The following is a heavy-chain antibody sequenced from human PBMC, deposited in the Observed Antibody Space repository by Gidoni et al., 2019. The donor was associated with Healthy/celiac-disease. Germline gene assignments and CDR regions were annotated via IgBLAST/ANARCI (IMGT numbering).Heavy chain of an antibody. Sequence: EVQLLESGGGLVQPGGSLRLSCAASGFTFSSYAMSWVRQAPGEGLEWVSAISGSGGSTYYADSVKGRFTISRDNSKNTLYLQMNSLRAEDTAVYYCAKDGWFRELLYPHDYWGQGTLVTVSS. CDR2: ISGSGGST. J-gene: IGHJ4*02. V-gene: IGHV3-23*01. CDR1: GFTFSSYA. D-gene: IGHD3-10*01. CDR3: AKDGWFRELLYPHDY.